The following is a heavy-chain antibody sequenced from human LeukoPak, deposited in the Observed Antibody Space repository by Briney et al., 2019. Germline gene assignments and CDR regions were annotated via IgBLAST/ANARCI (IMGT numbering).Heavy chain of an antibody. V-gene: IGHV3-23*01. CDR1: GFTFSSYA. CDR3: AKDGRDCSGGSCYTRRDY. J-gene: IGHJ4*02. CDR2: ISGSGGST. Sequence: PGGSLRLSCAASGFTFSSYAMSWVRQAPGKGLEWVSAISGSGGSTYYADSVKGRFTISRDNSKNTLYLQMNSLRAEDTAVYYCAKDGRDCSGGSCYTRRDYWGQGTLVTVSS. D-gene: IGHD2-15*01.